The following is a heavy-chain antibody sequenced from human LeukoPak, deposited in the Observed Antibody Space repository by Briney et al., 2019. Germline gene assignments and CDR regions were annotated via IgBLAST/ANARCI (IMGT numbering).Heavy chain of an antibody. V-gene: IGHV3-21*01. CDR3: ARDQGLRFFGPYHPYGMDV. D-gene: IGHD3-3*01. Sequence: GGSLRPSCAASGFTFSSYSMNWVRQAPGKGLEWVSSISSSSSYIYYADSVKGRFTISRDNAKNSLYLQMNSLRAEDTAVYYCARDQGLRFFGPYHPYGMDVWGQGTTVTVSS. J-gene: IGHJ6*02. CDR1: GFTFSSYS. CDR2: ISSSSSYI.